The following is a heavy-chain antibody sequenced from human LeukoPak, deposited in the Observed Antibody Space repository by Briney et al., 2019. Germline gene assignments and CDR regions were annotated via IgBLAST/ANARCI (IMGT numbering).Heavy chain of an antibody. CDR3: ARASPSHYGKAYFQH. D-gene: IGHD4-17*01. J-gene: IGHJ1*01. CDR1: GGSISSGGYS. CDR2: IYHSGST. V-gene: IGHV4-30-2*01. Sequence: PSETLSLTCAVSGGSISSGGYSWSWIRQPPGKGLEWIGYIYHSGSTYYNPSLKSRVTISVDTSKNQFSLKLSSVTAADTAVYYCARASPSHYGKAYFQHWGQGTLVTVSS.